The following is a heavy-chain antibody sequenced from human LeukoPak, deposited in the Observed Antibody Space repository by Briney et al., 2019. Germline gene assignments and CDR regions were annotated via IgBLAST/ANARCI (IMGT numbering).Heavy chain of an antibody. CDR3: AKTYSIAVAGTPDY. D-gene: IGHD6-19*01. J-gene: IGHJ4*02. CDR2: ISGSGGST. V-gene: IGHV3-23*01. Sequence: PGGSPRLSCAASGFTFSSYAMSWVRQAPGKGLEWVSAISGSGGSTYYADSVKGRFTISRDNSKNTLYLQMNSLRAEDTAVYYCAKTYSIAVAGTPDYWGQGTLVTVSS. CDR1: GFTFSSYA.